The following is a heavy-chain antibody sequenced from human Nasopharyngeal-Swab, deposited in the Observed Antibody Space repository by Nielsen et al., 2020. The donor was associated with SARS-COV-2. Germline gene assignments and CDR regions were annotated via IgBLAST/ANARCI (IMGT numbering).Heavy chain of an antibody. CDR1: GFTFSDHY. V-gene: IGHV3-23*01. CDR3: AKDQDYYDSSAYGGYGMDV. J-gene: IGHJ6*02. CDR2: ISGSGGST. D-gene: IGHD3-22*01. Sequence: GESLKISCAASGFTFSDHYMDWVRQAPGKGLEWVSAISGSGGSTYYADSVKGRFTISRDNSKNTLYLQMNSLRAEDTAVYYCAKDQDYYDSSAYGGYGMDVWGQGTTVTVSS.